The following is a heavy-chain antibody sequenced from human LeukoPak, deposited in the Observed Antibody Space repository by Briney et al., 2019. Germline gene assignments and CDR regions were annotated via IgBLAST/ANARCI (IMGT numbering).Heavy chain of an antibody. Sequence: AAVKVSCRASGYSFTNYDVNWVRQATGQGLEWMGWVNPSTGHATFAQKFQGRISITRNVSIGTVYMGLRSLQSEDTAMYYCARHPLNCGSNCAYWFFDLWGRGTLITVSS. D-gene: IGHD2-21*01. CDR2: VNPSTGHA. CDR1: GYSFTNYD. J-gene: IGHJ2*01. V-gene: IGHV1-8*02. CDR3: ARHPLNCGSNCAYWFFDL.